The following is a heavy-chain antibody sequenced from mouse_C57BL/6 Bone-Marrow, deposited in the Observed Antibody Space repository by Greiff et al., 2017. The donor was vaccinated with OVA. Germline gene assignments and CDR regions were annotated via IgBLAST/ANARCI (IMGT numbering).Heavy chain of an antibody. CDR2: INPNNGGT. J-gene: IGHJ4*01. CDR3: ARGIYDGYYYYAMDY. CDR1: GYTFTDYN. D-gene: IGHD2-3*01. V-gene: IGHV1-22*01. Sequence: EVQLQQSGPELVKPGASVKMSCKASGYTFTDYNMHWVKQSHGKSLEWIGYINPNNGGTSYNQKFKGKATLTVHKSSSTAYMELRSLTSEDSAVYYCARGIYDGYYYYAMDYWGQGTSVTVSS.